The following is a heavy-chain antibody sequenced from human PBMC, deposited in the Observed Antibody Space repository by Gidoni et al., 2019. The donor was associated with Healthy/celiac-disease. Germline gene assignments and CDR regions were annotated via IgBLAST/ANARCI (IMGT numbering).Heavy chain of an antibody. V-gene: IGHV3-23*01. J-gene: IGHJ4*02. Sequence: EVQLLESGGGLVQPGGSLRLSCSASVFTFSSYAMSWVRQAPGKGLEWVSASSGSGGSTYYADSVKGRFTISRDNSKNTLYLQMNSLRAEDTAVYYCAKVIVGAKGIEDYWGQGTLVTVSS. CDR1: VFTFSSYA. CDR2: SSGSGGST. D-gene: IGHD1-26*01. CDR3: AKVIVGAKGIEDY.